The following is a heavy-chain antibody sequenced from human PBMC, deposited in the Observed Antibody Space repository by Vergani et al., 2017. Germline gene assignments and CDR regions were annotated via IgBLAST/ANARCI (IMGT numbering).Heavy chain of an antibody. CDR2: IIPIFGTT. J-gene: IGHJ4*02. CDR1: GGTFSSNS. Sequence: QGQLAQSGAEGKKPGSSVKVSCKASGGTFSSNSISWVRQAPGQGLEWMGRIIPIFGTTSYAQKFQGRVTILADESTSTAYMELSSLRSEDTAVYYCARSSGYYSYYFDFWGQGTLDTVSS. CDR3: ARSSGYYSYYFDF. D-gene: IGHD3-22*01. V-gene: IGHV1-69*13.